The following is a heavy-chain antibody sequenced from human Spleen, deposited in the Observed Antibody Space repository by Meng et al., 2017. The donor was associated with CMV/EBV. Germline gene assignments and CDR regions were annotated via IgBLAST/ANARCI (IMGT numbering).Heavy chain of an antibody. CDR1: GYRFTNYW. Sequence: GESLKISCRGSGYRFTNYWIVWVRQTPGKGLEWMGIIYPADSDTRYSPSFQGQVTISADKSISTAYLQWSSLKASDTAMYYCARRGYCSSTSCPPYYYYGMDVWGQGTTVTVSS. D-gene: IGHD2-2*01. CDR2: IYPADSDT. CDR3: ARRGYCSSTSCPPYYYYGMDV. J-gene: IGHJ6*02. V-gene: IGHV5-51*01.